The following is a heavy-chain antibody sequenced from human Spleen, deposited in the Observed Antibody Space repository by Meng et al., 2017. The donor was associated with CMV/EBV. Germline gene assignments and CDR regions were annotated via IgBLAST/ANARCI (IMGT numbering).Heavy chain of an antibody. Sequence: LSLTCAASGFTFDDYGMSWVRQAPGKGLVWVSHINSDGSSTTYADNVQGRFTISRDNAKNTLYLQMNSLRAEDTAVYYCARGQGRSSSRDYYYGMDVWGQGTTVTVSS. CDR3: ARGQGRSSSRDYYYGMDV. D-gene: IGHD6-6*01. CDR2: INSDGSST. CDR1: GFTFDDYG. V-gene: IGHV3-74*01. J-gene: IGHJ6*02.